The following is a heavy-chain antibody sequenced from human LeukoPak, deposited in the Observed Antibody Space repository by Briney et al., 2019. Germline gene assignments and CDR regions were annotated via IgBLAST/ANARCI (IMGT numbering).Heavy chain of an antibody. D-gene: IGHD1-26*01. Sequence: PSGTLSLTCAVSGGSISSSNWWSWVRQPPGKGLEWIGEIYHSGSTNYNPSLKSRVTISVDKSKNQFSLKLSSVTAADTAVYYCARIPTLVGATAGWFDPWGQGTLVTVSS. CDR2: IYHSGST. V-gene: IGHV4-4*02. J-gene: IGHJ5*02. CDR3: ARIPTLVGATAGWFDP. CDR1: GGSISSSNW.